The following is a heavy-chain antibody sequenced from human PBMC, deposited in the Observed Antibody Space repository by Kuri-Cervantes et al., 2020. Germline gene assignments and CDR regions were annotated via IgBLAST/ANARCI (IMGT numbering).Heavy chain of an antibody. D-gene: IGHD3-22*01. CDR1: GYTFAGYY. J-gene: IGHJ4*02. CDR3: ARHVGWRYYDIEWSIDY. Sequence: ASVKVSCKASGYTFAGYYMHWVRQAPGQGLEWMGWINPNSGGTNYAQKFQGRVTTTRDTSISTAYMELSRLRSDDTAVYYCARHVGWRYYDIEWSIDYWGQGTLVTVSS. CDR2: INPNSGGT. V-gene: IGHV1-2*02.